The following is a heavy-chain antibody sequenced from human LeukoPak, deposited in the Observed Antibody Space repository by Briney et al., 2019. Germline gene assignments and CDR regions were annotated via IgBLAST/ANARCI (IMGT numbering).Heavy chain of an antibody. Sequence: ASVKVSCKASGGTFSSYAISWVRQAPGQGLEWMGGIIPIFGTANYAQKFHGRVTITADESTSTAYMELSSLRSEDTAVYYCARAPDPDYYGSGSSQNPTYYFDYWGQGTLVTVSS. V-gene: IGHV1-69*13. CDR3: ARAPDPDYYGSGSSQNPTYYFDY. D-gene: IGHD3-10*01. CDR2: IIPIFGTA. CDR1: GGTFSSYA. J-gene: IGHJ4*02.